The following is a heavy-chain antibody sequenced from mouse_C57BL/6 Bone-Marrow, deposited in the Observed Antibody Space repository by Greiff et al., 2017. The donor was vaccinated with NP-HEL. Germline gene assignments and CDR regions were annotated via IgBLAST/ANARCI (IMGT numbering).Heavy chain of an antibody. J-gene: IGHJ3*01. CDR2: SRNKANDYTT. Sequence: DVMLVESGGGLVQSGRSLRLSCATSGFTFSDFYMEWVRQAPGKGLEWIAASRNKANDYTTEYSASVKGRFIVSRDTSQSILYLQMNALRAEDTAIYYCARDAYAAYWGQGTLVTVSA. CDR1: GFTFSDFY. V-gene: IGHV7-1*01. CDR3: ARDAYAAY. D-gene: IGHD1-1*01.